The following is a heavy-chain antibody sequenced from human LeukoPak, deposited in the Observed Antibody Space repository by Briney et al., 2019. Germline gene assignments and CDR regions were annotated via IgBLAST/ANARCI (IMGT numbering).Heavy chain of an antibody. CDR3: AKKRGVGWFGELSPHDY. CDR1: GFTFSSYG. V-gene: IGHV3-30-3*02. Sequence: GGSLRLSCAASGFTFSSYGMHWVRQAPGKGLEWVAVISYDGSNKYYADSVKGRFTISRDNSKNTLYLQMNSLRAEDTAVYYCAKKRGVGWFGELSPHDYWGQGTLVTVSS. CDR2: ISYDGSNK. D-gene: IGHD3-10*01. J-gene: IGHJ4*02.